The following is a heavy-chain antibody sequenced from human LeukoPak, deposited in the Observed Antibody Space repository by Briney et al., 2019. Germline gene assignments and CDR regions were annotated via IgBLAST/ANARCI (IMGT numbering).Heavy chain of an antibody. CDR1: GGSISTYY. D-gene: IGHD1-26*01. V-gene: IGHV4-59*08. CDR2: IYYTGST. J-gene: IGHJ4*02. Sequence: KPSETLSLTCTVSGGSISTYYWSWIRQPPGKGLEWIGYIYYTGSTNYNPSLKSRVTISVDTSKNQFSLKLSSVTAADTAVYYCARHDSGRYPLDYWGQGTLVTVSS. CDR3: ARHDSGRYPLDY.